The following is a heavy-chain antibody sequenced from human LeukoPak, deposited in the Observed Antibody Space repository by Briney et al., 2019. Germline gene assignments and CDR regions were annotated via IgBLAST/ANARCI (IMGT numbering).Heavy chain of an antibody. D-gene: IGHD2-15*01. V-gene: IGHV3-15*01. CDR2: IKRTSDGGTT. J-gene: IGHJ3*02. Sequence: PGGSLRLSCAASGFTFSKAWMSWVRQAPGKGLEWVGRIKRTSDGGTTDYAAPVRGRLTISRDDSINTLYLQMNSLTIEGTAVYFCTTEKEYCSGDTCYLVAFDIWGQGTLVTVSS. CDR3: TTEKEYCSGDTCYLVAFDI. CDR1: GFTFSKAW.